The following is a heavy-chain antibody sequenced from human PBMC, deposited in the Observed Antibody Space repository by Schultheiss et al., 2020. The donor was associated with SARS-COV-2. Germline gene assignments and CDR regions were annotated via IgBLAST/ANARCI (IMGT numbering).Heavy chain of an antibody. CDR1: GGSISSGDYY. Sequence: SETLSLTCTVSGGSISSGDYYWSWIRQHPGKGLEWIGYIYYSESTYYNPSLKSRVTISVDTSKNQFSLQLNSVTPDDTAVYYCARGHDTGGNDVFDVWGQGTVVTVSS. CDR2: IYYSEST. CDR3: ARGHDTGGNDVFDV. J-gene: IGHJ3*01. V-gene: IGHV4-30-4*08. D-gene: IGHD4-23*01.